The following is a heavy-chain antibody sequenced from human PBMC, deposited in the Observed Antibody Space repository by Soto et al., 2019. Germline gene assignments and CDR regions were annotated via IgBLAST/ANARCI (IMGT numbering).Heavy chain of an antibody. V-gene: IGHV4-61*08. Sequence: SETLSLTCTVSGGSITGIVGYHWTWIRQAPGKGLEWIGYLYYSGSTNYNPSLKSRVTISGDTSKNQFSLKLTSVTAADTAVYYCASRGYNYGPLDYWGQGALVTVS. J-gene: IGHJ4*02. D-gene: IGHD5-18*01. CDR2: LYYSGST. CDR3: ASRGYNYGPLDY. CDR1: GGSITGIVGYH.